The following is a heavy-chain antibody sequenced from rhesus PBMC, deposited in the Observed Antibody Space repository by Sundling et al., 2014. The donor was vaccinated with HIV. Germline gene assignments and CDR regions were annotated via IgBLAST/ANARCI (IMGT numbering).Heavy chain of an antibody. J-gene: IGHJ4*01. V-gene: IGHV4-122*02. CDR3: ARELGGRLGFRIDY. CDR2: ITYNGRT. CDR1: GGSISSGYYY. Sequence: QVQLQESGPGLVKASETLSLTCAVSGGSISSGYYYWNWIRQSPGKGLEWIGYITYNGRTTYNPSLESRVTISRDTSKNHFSLLLTSLTAADTAFYYCARELGGRLGFRIDYWGQGVLVTVSS. D-gene: IGHD2-39*01.